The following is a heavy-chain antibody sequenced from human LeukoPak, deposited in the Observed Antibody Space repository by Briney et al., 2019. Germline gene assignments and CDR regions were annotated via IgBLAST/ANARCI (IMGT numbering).Heavy chain of an antibody. J-gene: IGHJ5*02. CDR1: GFLVTTDGGG. CDR2: IYWDDHK. CDR3: AHMMGELELAWFDP. Sequence: SGPTQAKPSQTRTLTCNFCGFLVTTDGGGVSWIRQPPGKALGCLALIYWDDHKRYSPSLENRRTVTKDTSKNQVVLTMPNMDPVDTATYHCAHMMGELELAWFDPWGQGTVVTVSS. D-gene: IGHD1-26*01. V-gene: IGHV2-5*02.